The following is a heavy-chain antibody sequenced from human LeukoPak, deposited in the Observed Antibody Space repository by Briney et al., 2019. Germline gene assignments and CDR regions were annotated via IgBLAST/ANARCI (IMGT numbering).Heavy chain of an antibody. Sequence: GGSLRLSCAASAFTFSDYSMNWVRQAPGKGLEWISYISGRSSTIYYADSVRGRFTIPRDNAKNSMYLQMNSLRAEDTAVYYCARDRLTRGSYFFDYWGQGTLVTVSS. V-gene: IGHV3-48*01. CDR3: ARDRLTRGSYFFDY. CDR2: ISGRSSTI. J-gene: IGHJ4*02. CDR1: AFTFSDYS. D-gene: IGHD1-26*01.